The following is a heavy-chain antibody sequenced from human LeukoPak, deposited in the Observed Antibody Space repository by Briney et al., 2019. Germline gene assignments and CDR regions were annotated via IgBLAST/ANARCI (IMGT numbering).Heavy chain of an antibody. V-gene: IGHV5-51*01. CDR1: GYSFTSHW. J-gene: IGHJ4*02. Sequence: KFGESLKISFKGSGYSFTSHWIDWVRQMPGKGLEWMGIIYPGDSDTRYSTSFQGQVTISGDKSISTAYVQWSSLKASDTAMYYCARRDSISKHFDYWGQGTLVVVSS. D-gene: IGHD6-13*01. CDR3: ARRDSISKHFDY. CDR2: IYPGDSDT.